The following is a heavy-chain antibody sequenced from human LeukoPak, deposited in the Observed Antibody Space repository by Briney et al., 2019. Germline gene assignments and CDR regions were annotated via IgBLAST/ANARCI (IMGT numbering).Heavy chain of an antibody. J-gene: IGHJ4*02. CDR2: ISNSGGST. Sequence: GGSLRLSCAASGFTFSSYAMSWVRQAPGKGLEWVSAISNSGGSTYTADSVKDRFTISRGNAKNTLYLQMNSLRPEDTAVYYCAKDFISTDWGQGTLVTVSS. D-gene: IGHD2-8*02. V-gene: IGHV3-23*01. CDR3: AKDFISTD. CDR1: GFTFSSYA.